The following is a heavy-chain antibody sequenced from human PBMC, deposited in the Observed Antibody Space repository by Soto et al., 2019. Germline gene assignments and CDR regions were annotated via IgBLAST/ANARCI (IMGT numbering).Heavy chain of an antibody. D-gene: IGHD3-22*01. Sequence: RLSCAASGFTFSNAWMSWVRQAPGKGLGWVSYISSSSSYTNYAGSVKGRFTISRDNAKNSLYLQMNSLRAEDTAVYYCAREKDDSSGSYYYGMDVWGQGTTVTVSS. CDR1: GFTFSNAW. CDR2: ISSSSSYT. CDR3: AREKDDSSGSYYYGMDV. V-gene: IGHV3-11*06. J-gene: IGHJ6*02.